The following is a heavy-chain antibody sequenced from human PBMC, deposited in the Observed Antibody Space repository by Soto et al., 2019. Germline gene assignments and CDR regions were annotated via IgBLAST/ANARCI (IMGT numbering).Heavy chain of an antibody. J-gene: IGHJ6*02. CDR1: GGTFSSYA. Sequence: QVQLVQSGAEVKKPGSSVKVACKASGGTFSSYAISWVRQAPGQGLGWMGGIIPIFGTANYAQKFQGRVTITADESTSTAYMELSSLRSEDTAVYYCARGIRNGLRFLEWYLDDRNRDYYYYGMDVWGQGTTVTVSS. V-gene: IGHV1-69*01. CDR3: ARGIRNGLRFLEWYLDDRNRDYYYYGMDV. CDR2: IIPIFGTA. D-gene: IGHD3-3*01.